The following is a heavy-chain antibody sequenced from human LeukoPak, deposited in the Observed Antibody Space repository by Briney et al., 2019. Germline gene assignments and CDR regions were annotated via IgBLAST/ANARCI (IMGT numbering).Heavy chain of an antibody. D-gene: IGHD1-1*01. Sequence: GACLRLSCAASGFTVSSSYMSWVRQAPGKGLEWVSVIYSGGSTYYADSVKGRFTISRDNSKNTLYLQMNSLRAEDTAVYYCARVKLERLPPGYYYYYGMDVWGQGTTVTVSS. J-gene: IGHJ6*02. CDR3: ARVKLERLPPGYYYYYGMDV. V-gene: IGHV3-66*01. CDR2: IYSGGST. CDR1: GFTVSSSY.